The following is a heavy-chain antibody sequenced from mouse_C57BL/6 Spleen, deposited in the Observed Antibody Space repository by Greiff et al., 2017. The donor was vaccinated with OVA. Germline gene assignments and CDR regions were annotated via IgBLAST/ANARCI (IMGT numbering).Heavy chain of an antibody. CDR1: GYTFTDYY. CDR3: ARSELGSYYFDY. Sequence: EVQLQQSGPELVKPGASVKISCKASGYTFTDYYMNWVKQSHGKSLEWIGDINPNNGGTSYNQKFKGKATLTVDKSSSTAYMELRSLTSEDSAVYYCARSELGSYYFDYWGQGTTLTVSS. V-gene: IGHV1-26*01. D-gene: IGHD4-1*01. CDR2: INPNNGGT. J-gene: IGHJ2*01.